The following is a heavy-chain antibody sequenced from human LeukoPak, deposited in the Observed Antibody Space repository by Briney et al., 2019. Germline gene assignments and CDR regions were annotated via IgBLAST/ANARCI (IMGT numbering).Heavy chain of an antibody. Sequence: SETLSLTCTVSGGSIGSGSYYWSWIRRPAGKGLEWIGRIYTSGSTNYNPSLKSRVTISVDTSKNQFSLKLSSVTAADTAVYYCARALLWFGELWGSDYWGQGTLVTVSS. CDR3: ARALLWFGELWGSDY. CDR2: IYTSGST. D-gene: IGHD3-10*01. J-gene: IGHJ4*02. V-gene: IGHV4-61*02. CDR1: GGSIGSGSYY.